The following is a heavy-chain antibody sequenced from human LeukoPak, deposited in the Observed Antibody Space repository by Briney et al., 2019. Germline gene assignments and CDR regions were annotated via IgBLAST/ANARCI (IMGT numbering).Heavy chain of an antibody. CDR1: GFTFNNYA. Sequence: GGSLRLSCTASGFTFNNYAMSWVRQAPGKGLEWVSASSASGDSPYYADSVKGRFTISRDNSKNTLYLQMNSLRAEDTAVYYCAKDMVRGVITVFDYWGQGTLVTVSS. CDR2: SSASGDSP. V-gene: IGHV3-23*01. D-gene: IGHD3-10*01. CDR3: AKDMVRGVITVFDY. J-gene: IGHJ4*02.